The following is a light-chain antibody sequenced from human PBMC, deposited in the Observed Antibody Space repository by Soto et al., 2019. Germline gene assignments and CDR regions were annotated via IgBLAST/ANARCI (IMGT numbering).Light chain of an antibody. J-gene: IGLJ1*01. CDR1: SSDFGAYNF. CDR2: EVT. V-gene: IGLV2-14*01. Sequence: QSVLTQPASVSGSPGQSITMSCTGTSSDFGAYNFVSWYQHHPGRAPKLIIYEVTIRPSGVSNRFSGSKSGNTASLTISGLQAEDEADYYCSSYTTSAPYVFGSGTKLTVL. CDR3: SSYTTSAPYV.